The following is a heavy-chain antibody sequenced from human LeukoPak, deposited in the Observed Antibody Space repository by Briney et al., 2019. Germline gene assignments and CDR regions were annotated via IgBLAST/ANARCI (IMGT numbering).Heavy chain of an antibody. D-gene: IGHD2-21*02. J-gene: IGHJ3*02. CDR2: IIPIFGTA. V-gene: IGHV1-69*13. Sequence: ASVKVSCKASGYTFTGYFMHWVRQAPGQGLEWMGGIIPIFGTANYAQKFQGRVTITADESTSTAYMELSSLRSEDTAVYYCAREAYCGGDCYPPDAFDIWGQGTMVTVSS. CDR1: GYTFTGYF. CDR3: AREAYCGGDCYPPDAFDI.